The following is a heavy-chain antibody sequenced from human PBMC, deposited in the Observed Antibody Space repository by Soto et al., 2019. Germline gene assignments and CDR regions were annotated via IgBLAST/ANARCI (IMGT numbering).Heavy chain of an antibody. D-gene: IGHD4-17*01. CDR2: IYHTDVS. J-gene: IGHJ6*02. CDR3: ARANTRAWEVTNPRAYYGMDV. CDR1: GYSINSGYY. V-gene: IGHV4-38-2*02. Sequence: PXASLSLTCSVSGYSINSGYYWCWIRQPPGRGLEWIGSIYHTDVSYFNPSLKSRVTLSVDTPKNQFSLRLTSVTAADTAVYYCARANTRAWEVTNPRAYYGMDVWGQGTTVTVSS.